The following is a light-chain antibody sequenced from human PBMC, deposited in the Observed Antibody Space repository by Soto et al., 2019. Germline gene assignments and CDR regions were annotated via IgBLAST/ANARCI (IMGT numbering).Light chain of an antibody. CDR3: QPRSDRLT. V-gene: IGKV3-11*01. J-gene: IGKJ4*01. Sequence: IVLTQSPATLSLSPGQRSTLSCRASPSASSLLAWYQQKPGQAPRLLLYDASHRATGIPARFSGSGSGTDFTLTISSLEPEEFAVYYCQPRSDRLTFGGGTRVDIK. CDR1: PSASSL. CDR2: DAS.